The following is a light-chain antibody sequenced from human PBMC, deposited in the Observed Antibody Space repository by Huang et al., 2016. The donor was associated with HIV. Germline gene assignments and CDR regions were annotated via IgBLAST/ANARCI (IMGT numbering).Light chain of an antibody. CDR2: GAS. CDR1: QSVATQ. J-gene: IGKJ3*01. Sequence: EIIMTQFPATLSLSPGERATLSCRASQSVATQSAWYQQKPGQAPRLLIFGASNRATGVPDRFSVSGSGTEFTLTISNLQSEDFAFYYCQQYNTSPTTFGPGTRVDVK. CDR3: QQYNTSPTT. V-gene: IGKV3-15*01.